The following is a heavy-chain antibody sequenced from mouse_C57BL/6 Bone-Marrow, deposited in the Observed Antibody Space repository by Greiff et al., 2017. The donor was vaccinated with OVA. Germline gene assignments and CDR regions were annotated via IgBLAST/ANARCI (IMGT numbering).Heavy chain of an antibody. CDR3: TVYYGNYGGFAY. V-gene: IGHV6-6*01. D-gene: IGHD2-1*01. CDR1: GFTFSDAW. J-gene: IGHJ3*01. Sequence: EVQRVESGGGLVQPGGSMKLSCAASGFTFSDAWMDWVRQSPEKGLEWVAEIRNKANNHATYYAESVKGRFTISRDDSKSSVYLQMNSLRAEDTGIYYCTVYYGNYGGFAYWGQGTLVTVSA. CDR2: IRNKANNHAT.